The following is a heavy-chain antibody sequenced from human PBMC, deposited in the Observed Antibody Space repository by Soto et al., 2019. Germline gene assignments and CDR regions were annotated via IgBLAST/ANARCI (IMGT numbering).Heavy chain of an antibody. CDR3: ARVSDFWSGYYTGQVDY. CDR1: GYTFTRYG. J-gene: IGHJ4*02. V-gene: IGHV1-18*01. Sequence: QVQLVQSGAEVKKPGASVKVSCKASGYTFTRYGISWVRQAPGQGLEWMGWISAYNGNTNYAQKLQGRVTMTTDTSTSTAYMELRSLRSDDTAVYYCARVSDFWSGYYTGQVDYWGQGTLVTVSS. CDR2: ISAYNGNT. D-gene: IGHD3-3*01.